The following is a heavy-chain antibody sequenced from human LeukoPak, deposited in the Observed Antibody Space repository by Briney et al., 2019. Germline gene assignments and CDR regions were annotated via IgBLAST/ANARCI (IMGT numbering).Heavy chain of an antibody. J-gene: IGHJ4*02. CDR1: GFTFSSYA. V-gene: IGHV3-23*01. CDR3: ARHRRYGGNSGSDY. CDR2: IGGSGGST. D-gene: IGHD4-23*01. Sequence: GGSLRLSCAASGFTFSSYAMSWVRQAPGKGLEWVSAIGGSGGSTYYADSVKGRFTISRDNAKNSLYLQMNSLRAEDTAVYYCARHRRYGGNSGSDYWGQGTLVTVSS.